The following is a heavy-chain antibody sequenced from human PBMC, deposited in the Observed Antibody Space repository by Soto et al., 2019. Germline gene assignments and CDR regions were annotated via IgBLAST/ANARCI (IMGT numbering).Heavy chain of an antibody. D-gene: IGHD3-22*01. V-gene: IGHV3-23*01. Sequence: EVQLLESGGGLVQPGGSLRLSCAASGFTFSSYAMSWVRQAPGKGLEWVSAISGSGGSTYYADSVKGRFTISRDNSKNTLYLQMNSLRAEDTAVYYCATRPAPARGGYSNWGQGTLVTVSS. CDR1: GFTFSSYA. CDR3: ATRPAPARGGYSN. J-gene: IGHJ4*02. CDR2: ISGSGGST.